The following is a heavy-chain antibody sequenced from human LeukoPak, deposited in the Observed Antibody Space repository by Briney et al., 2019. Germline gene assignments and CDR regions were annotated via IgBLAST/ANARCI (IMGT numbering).Heavy chain of an antibody. J-gene: IGHJ4*02. V-gene: IGHV4-4*07. Sequence: SETLSLTCTVSGGSINNYYWSWLRQPAGKGLEWIGRVYTSGSTNYNPSLRGRVTVSVDTSKNQVSLNLTSVTAADTAVYYCARDKCNSTTCPKYFDYWSQGTLVTVSS. CDR1: GGSINNYY. D-gene: IGHD2-2*01. CDR2: VYTSGST. CDR3: ARDKCNSTTCPKYFDY.